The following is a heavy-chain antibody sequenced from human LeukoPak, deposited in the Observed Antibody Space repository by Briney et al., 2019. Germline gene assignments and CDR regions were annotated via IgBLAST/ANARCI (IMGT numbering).Heavy chain of an antibody. J-gene: IGHJ6*02. Sequence: ASVKVSCKASGYIFTAYYLQWVRQAPGQGLEWMGIINPSGGTTSYAQKFQGRVTMTRDTSTSTVYMEVSGLRSEDTAVYYCARDYDILTGYYIGSSNGMDVWGQGTTVIVSS. CDR3: ARDYDILTGYYIGSSNGMDV. CDR1: GYIFTAYY. CDR2: INPSGGTT. V-gene: IGHV1-46*01. D-gene: IGHD3-9*01.